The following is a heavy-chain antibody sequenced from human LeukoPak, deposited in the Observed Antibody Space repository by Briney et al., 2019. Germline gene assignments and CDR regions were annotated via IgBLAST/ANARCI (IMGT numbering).Heavy chain of an antibody. J-gene: IGHJ5*02. Sequence: TGRSLRLSCAASGFTFSSYGMHWVRQAPGKGLEWVANIKQDGSEKYYVDSEKGRFTISRDNAKNSLYLQMNSLRAEDTAVYYCAREEKGYYDFWSGYGIANWFDPWGQGTLVTVSS. D-gene: IGHD3-3*01. V-gene: IGHV3-7*03. CDR3: AREEKGYYDFWSGYGIANWFDP. CDR2: IKQDGSEK. CDR1: GFTFSSYG.